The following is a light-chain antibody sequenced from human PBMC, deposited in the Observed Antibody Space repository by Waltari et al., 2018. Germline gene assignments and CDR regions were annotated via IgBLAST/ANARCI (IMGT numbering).Light chain of an antibody. V-gene: IGLV2-14*03. Sequence: QSALTQPASVSGSPGQSITISCTGTSNAVGGYDYVSWYQQHPDKAPKLVIFDVSNRPSGVSRRFSASKSGNTASLTISGLQAEDEAVYYCNSYSSTTTLVFGGGTKVTVL. J-gene: IGLJ2*01. CDR2: DVS. CDR1: SNAVGGYDY. CDR3: NSYSSTTTLV.